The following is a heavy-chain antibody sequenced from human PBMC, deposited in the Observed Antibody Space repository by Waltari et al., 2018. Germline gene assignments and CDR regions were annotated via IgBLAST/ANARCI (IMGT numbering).Heavy chain of an antibody. Sequence: VQLVESGGGLVQPGGSLSLSCEASGFTFSDYEMNWVRQAPGKGLESMSYIGSTGTIYYADSVKGRFTISRDNTKNSLYLQMDSVRAEDTGIYYCARRFNWGQGALVTVSS. CDR1: GFTFSDYE. V-gene: IGHV3-48*03. D-gene: IGHD3-3*01. CDR3: ARRFN. J-gene: IGHJ4*02. CDR2: IGSTGTI.